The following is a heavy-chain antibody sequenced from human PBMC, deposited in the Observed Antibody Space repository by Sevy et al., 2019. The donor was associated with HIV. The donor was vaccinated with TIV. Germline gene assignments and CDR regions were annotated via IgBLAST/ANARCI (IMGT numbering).Heavy chain of an antibody. D-gene: IGHD3-3*01. CDR3: ARTKPATRTIIGVVMSLGMDV. V-gene: IGHV4-39*01. CDR2: IYYSGST. CDR1: GGSMSSSSYY. Sequence: SETLSLTCAVSGGSMSSSSYYWGWIRQPPGKGLEWIGSIYYSGSTYYDPSLKSRVTISVDTSKNQYSLKLSSVTAADTAVYYCARTKPATRTIIGVVMSLGMDVWGQGTTVTVSS. J-gene: IGHJ6*02.